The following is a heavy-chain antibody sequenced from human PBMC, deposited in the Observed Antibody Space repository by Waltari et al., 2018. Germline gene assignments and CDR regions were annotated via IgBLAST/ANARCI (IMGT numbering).Heavy chain of an antibody. CDR2: IYIGWTI. CDR3: ARAVGSGDFYYMDV. V-gene: IGHV4-61*01. D-gene: IGHD2-2*01. CDR1: GGSVSSVSSY. Sequence: VQVQESGPGLVKPSETLSPTCSVSGGSVSSVSSYWTWIRRPPGKGLEWIGYIYIGWTIKYHPSLKSRVTMSLDTSKNEVSLRLSSVTADDTAVYYCARAVGSGDFYYMDVWGNGTTVTVSS. J-gene: IGHJ6*03.